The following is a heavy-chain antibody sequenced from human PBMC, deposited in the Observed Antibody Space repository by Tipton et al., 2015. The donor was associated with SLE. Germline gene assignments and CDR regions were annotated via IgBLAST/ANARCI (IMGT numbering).Heavy chain of an antibody. CDR1: GLTFSESY. CDR3: ARYSTPDAFDI. CDR2: ISSGSKYI. Sequence: SLRLSCAASGLTFSESYMGWVRQAPGKGLEWVSSISSGSKYISYADSVKGRFTISRDDAKNSVYLQMNSLRAEDTAVYYCARYSTPDAFDIWGQGTMVTVSS. V-gene: IGHV3-11*06. J-gene: IGHJ3*02. D-gene: IGHD6-13*01.